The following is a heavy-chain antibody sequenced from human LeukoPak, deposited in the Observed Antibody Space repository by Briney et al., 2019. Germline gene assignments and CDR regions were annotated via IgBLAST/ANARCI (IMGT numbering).Heavy chain of an antibody. D-gene: IGHD6-19*01. Sequence: SGGSLRLFCAASGFTFSTYAMNWVRQAPGKGLEWVSSITHGGDSTYYANSVKGRFTISRDNSKNTLSLQMNSLRAEDTAFYYCARGRIHSSGWDFDSWGQGTLVTVSS. CDR3: ARGRIHSSGWDFDS. CDR2: ITHGGDST. CDR1: GFTFSTYA. J-gene: IGHJ4*02. V-gene: IGHV3-23*01.